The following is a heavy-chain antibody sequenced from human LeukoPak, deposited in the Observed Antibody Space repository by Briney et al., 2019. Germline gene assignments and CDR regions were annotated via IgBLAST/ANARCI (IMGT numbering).Heavy chain of an antibody. CDR1: GFTFGDYA. CDR3: TRDCSGGSCWGDAFDI. J-gene: IGHJ3*02. Sequence: QPGRSLRLSCLASGFTFGDYAMSWVRPAPGKGLEWVGFIRSKAYGGTTEYAASVKSRFSISRDDSKSIAYLQMNSLRTEDTAVFYCTRDCSGGSCWGDAFDIWGQGTMVTVSS. V-gene: IGHV3-49*04. D-gene: IGHD2-15*01. CDR2: IRSKAYGGTT.